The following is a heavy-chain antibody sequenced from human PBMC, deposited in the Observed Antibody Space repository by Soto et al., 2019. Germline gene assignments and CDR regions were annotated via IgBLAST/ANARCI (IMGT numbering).Heavy chain of an antibody. Sequence: GASVKVSCKASGGTFSSYAISWVRQAPGQGLEWMGGIIPIFGTANYAQKFQGRVTITADESTSTAYMELSSLRSEDTAVYYCARVFYGSGPPYYGMDVWGQGTRSPSP. J-gene: IGHJ6*02. D-gene: IGHD3-10*01. CDR2: IIPIFGTA. CDR3: ARVFYGSGPPYYGMDV. V-gene: IGHV1-69*13. CDR1: GGTFSSYA.